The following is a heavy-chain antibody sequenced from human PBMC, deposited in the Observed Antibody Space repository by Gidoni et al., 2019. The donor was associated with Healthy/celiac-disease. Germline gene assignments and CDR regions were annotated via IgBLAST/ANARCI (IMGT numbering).Heavy chain of an antibody. CDR1: GYTFTGYY. J-gene: IGHJ3*02. D-gene: IGHD6-13*01. CDR2: INPNSGGT. V-gene: IGHV1-2*04. CDR3: ARGHLPLIADDAFAI. Sequence: QVQLVQSGAEVKKPGHSVKVYCKPSGYTFTGYYLHWVRQAPGQGLEWMGWINPNSGGTNYAQKLQGWVTMTRDTSISTAYMELSRLRSDDTAVYYCARGHLPLIADDAFAIWGQGTMVTVSS.